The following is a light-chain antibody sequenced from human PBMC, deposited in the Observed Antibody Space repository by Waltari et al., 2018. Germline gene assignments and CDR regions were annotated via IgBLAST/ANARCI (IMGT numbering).Light chain of an antibody. CDR2: EVS. V-gene: IGLV2-8*01. J-gene: IGLJ2*01. CDR3: SSYAGSDVV. Sequence: QSALTQPPSASGSPGQSVTISCTGTSSDVGGYNYVSWYQPHPGKAPNLMIYEVSKRPSGVPDRFSGSKSGNTASLTVSGLQAEDEADYYCSSYAGSDVVFGGGTKLTVL. CDR1: SSDVGGYNY.